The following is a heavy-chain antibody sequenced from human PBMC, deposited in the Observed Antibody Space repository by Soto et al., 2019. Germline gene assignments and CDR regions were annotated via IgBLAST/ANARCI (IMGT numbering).Heavy chain of an antibody. V-gene: IGHV4-31*02. D-gene: IGHD3-16*01. J-gene: IGHJ4*02. CDR1: GGSVLNGGHY. CDR2: VFYSGST. Sequence: SETLSLTCTVSGGSVLNGGHYWTWIRQHPGKGLEWIGKVFYSGSTHYNPALKSRLIISVDTSKNQFSLNLRPEDTAVYYRARDNLAFQGAFDLWGQGTLVTVSS. CDR3: ARDNLAFQGAFDL.